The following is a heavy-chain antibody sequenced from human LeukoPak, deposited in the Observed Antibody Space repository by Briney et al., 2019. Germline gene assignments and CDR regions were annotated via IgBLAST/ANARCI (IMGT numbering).Heavy chain of an antibody. Sequence: ASVKVSCKASGYTFTSYYMHWVRQAPGQGLEWMGIINPSGGSTSYAQKFQGRVTMTRDTSTNTVYMELSSLRSEDTAVYYCARVGYYDSSGSPPFDYWGQGTLVTVSS. D-gene: IGHD3-22*01. J-gene: IGHJ4*02. CDR3: ARVGYYDSSGSPPFDY. CDR2: INPSGGST. V-gene: IGHV1-46*01. CDR1: GYTFTSYY.